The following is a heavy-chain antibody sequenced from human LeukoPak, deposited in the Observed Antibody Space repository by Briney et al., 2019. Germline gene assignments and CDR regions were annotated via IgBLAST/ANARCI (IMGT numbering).Heavy chain of an antibody. CDR1: GGSISSGGYS. D-gene: IGHD6-13*01. CDR2: IYHSGST. Sequence: TPSQTLSLTCAVSGGSISSGGYSWSWIRQPPGKGLEWIGCIYHSGSTYYNPSLKSRVTISVDRSKNQFSLKLSSVTAADTAVYYCARMGSTNHDYWGQGTLVTVSS. J-gene: IGHJ4*02. V-gene: IGHV4-30-2*01. CDR3: ARMGSTNHDY.